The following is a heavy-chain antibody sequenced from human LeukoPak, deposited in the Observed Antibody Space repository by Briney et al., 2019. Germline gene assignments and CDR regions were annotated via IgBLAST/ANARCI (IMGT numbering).Heavy chain of an antibody. V-gene: IGHV4-31*03. CDR3: ASHRPTYYYDSSGSYDAFDI. CDR1: GGSISSGGYY. CDR2: IYYSGST. Sequence: PSETLSLTCTVSGGSISSGGYYWSWIRQHPGEGLEWIGYIYYSGSTYYNPSLRSRVTISVDTSKNQFSLKLSSVTAADTAVYYCASHRPTYYYDSSGSYDAFDIWGQGTMVTVSS. J-gene: IGHJ3*02. D-gene: IGHD3-22*01.